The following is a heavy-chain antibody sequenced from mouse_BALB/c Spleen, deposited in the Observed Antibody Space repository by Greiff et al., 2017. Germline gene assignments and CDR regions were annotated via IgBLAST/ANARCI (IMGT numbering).Heavy chain of an antibody. V-gene: IGHV1-87*01. D-gene: IGHD2-3*01. CDR2: IYPGDGDT. CDR3: ATMGVSYYYAMDY. Sequence: VKLQESGAELARPGASVKLSCKASGYTFTSYWMQWVKQRPGQGLEWIGAIYPGDGDTRYTQKFKGKATLTADKSSSTAYMQLSSLASEDSAVYYCATMGVSYYYAMDYWGQGTSVTVSS. CDR1: GYTFTSYW. J-gene: IGHJ4*01.